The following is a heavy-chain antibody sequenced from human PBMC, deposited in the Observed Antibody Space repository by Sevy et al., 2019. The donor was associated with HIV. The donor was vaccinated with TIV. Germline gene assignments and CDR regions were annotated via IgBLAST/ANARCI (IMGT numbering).Heavy chain of an antibody. CDR3: ARDKGQYYYDSSGYYHDAFDI. CDR2: ISAYNGNT. D-gene: IGHD3-22*01. V-gene: IGHV1-18*01. CDR1: GYIFTSYG. Sequence: ASVKVSCKASGYIFTSYGISWVRQAPGQGLEWMGWISAYNGNTNYAQKLQGRVTMTTDTSTSTAYMGLRSLRSDDTAVYYCARDKGQYYYDSSGYYHDAFDIWGQGTMVTVSS. J-gene: IGHJ3*02.